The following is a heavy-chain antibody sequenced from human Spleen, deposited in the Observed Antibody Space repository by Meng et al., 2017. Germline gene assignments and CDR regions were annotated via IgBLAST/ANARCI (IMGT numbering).Heavy chain of an antibody. CDR3: ARLRPDCGGGICYWGSFDI. D-gene: IGHD2-15*01. Sequence: TVSCQASGYSFTSHWIGWVGQMPGKGLEWMGLIYPGDSESIYSPSFQGQVTVSAGKSISPAYLQWSSLKASDTAMYFCARLRPDCGGGICYWGSFDIWGQGTMVTVSS. CDR1: GYSFTSHW. CDR2: IYPGDSES. J-gene: IGHJ3*02. V-gene: IGHV5-51*01.